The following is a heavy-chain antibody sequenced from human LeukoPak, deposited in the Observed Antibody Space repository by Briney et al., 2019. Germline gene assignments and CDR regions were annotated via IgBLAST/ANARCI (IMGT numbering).Heavy chain of an antibody. CDR1: GFTFSDYY. CDR3: ARDRTGHNPGDY. D-gene: IGHD3-10*01. J-gene: IGHJ4*02. V-gene: IGHV3-7*03. CDR2: INKDGSER. Sequence: PGGPLRLSCAASGFTFSDYYMSWIRQAPGKGLEWVGNINKDGSERNYGDSVGRFTISRDNVKSLLFLQMNSLRAEDTAVYYCARDRTGHNPGDYWGQGTLVTVSS.